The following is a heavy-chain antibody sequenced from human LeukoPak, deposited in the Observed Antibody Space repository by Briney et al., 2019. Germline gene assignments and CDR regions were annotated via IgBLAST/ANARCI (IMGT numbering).Heavy chain of an antibody. J-gene: IGHJ4*02. D-gene: IGHD3-16*01. CDR1: GDSVSSNSAA. V-gene: IGHV6-1*01. CDR2: TYYRSKWYS. CDR3: AGGGGSFDY. Sequence: SQTLSLTCAISGDSVSSNSAAWNWIRQSPSRGLEWLGRTYYRSKWYSDYAGSVRSRITINSDTSKNQFSLQLNSVSPEDTAVYYCAGGGGSFDYWGQGTLVTVSS.